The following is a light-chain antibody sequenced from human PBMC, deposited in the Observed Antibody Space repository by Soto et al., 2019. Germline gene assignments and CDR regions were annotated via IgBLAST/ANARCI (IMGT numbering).Light chain of an antibody. CDR2: DAS. CDR3: QQRRNWPPT. CDR1: QSVSSY. V-gene: IGKV3-11*01. Sequence: EIMLTQSPATLSLSPGERATLSCRASQSVSSYLAWYQQKPGRAPRLLIYDASNRAAGIPARFSGSGSGTDFTLTISSLEPVDFVVYYCQQRRNWPPTFGGGPRVNIK. J-gene: IGKJ4*01.